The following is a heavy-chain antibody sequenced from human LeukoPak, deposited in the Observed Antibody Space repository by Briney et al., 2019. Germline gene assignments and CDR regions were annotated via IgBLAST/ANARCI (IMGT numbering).Heavy chain of an antibody. CDR2: IYHSGST. D-gene: IGHD4/OR15-4a*01. V-gene: IGHV4-34*01. CDR1: GGSISSYY. J-gene: IGHJ4*02. Sequence: SETLSLTCTVSGGSISSYYWTWIRQPPGKGLEWIGEIYHSGSTNYNPSLKSRVTISVDTSKNQFSLKLTSVTAADTAVYYCARGRYGAYGDYWGQGTLVTVSS. CDR3: ARGRYGAYGDY.